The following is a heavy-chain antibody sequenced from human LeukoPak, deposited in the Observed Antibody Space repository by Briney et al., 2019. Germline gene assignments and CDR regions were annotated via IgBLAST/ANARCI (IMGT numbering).Heavy chain of an antibody. D-gene: IGHD4-11*01. Sequence: PGRSLRLSCTASGFTYSHYGMHWVRQAPGRGLEWVAVIWSDGTEKYYAAAVKGRFTISRDNSRNTLYLQMNSLRGEDTAVYYCAKDAQRGFDYSNSLEYWGQGTLVTVSS. J-gene: IGHJ4*02. CDR1: GFTYSHYG. V-gene: IGHV3-33*06. CDR2: IWSDGTEK. CDR3: AKDAQRGFDYSNSLEY.